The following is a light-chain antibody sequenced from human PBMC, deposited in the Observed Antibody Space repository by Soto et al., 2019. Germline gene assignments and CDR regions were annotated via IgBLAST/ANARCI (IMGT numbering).Light chain of an antibody. CDR3: CSYAGSSTFYVV. V-gene: IGLV2-23*02. CDR1: SSDVGSYNL. J-gene: IGLJ2*01. Sequence: QPVLTQPASVSGSPGQSITISCTGTSSDVGSYNLVSWYQQHPGKAPKLMIYEVSKRPSGVSNRFSGSKSGNTASLTISGLQAEDEADYYCCSYAGSSTFYVVFGGGTKLTVL. CDR2: EVS.